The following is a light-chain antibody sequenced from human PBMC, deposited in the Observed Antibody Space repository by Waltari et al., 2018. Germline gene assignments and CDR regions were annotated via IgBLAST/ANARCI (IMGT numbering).Light chain of an antibody. CDR1: QSVSSY. V-gene: IGKV3-11*01. CDR2: DAS. J-gene: IGKJ5*01. CDR3: QQRSNWPIT. Sequence: DIVLTQSPATLSLSPGERATLSCRASQSVSSYLAWYPQKPGQAPRLLIYDASNRATGIPARFSGSGSGTDFTLTISSLEPEEFAVYYCQQRSNWPITFGQGTRLEIK.